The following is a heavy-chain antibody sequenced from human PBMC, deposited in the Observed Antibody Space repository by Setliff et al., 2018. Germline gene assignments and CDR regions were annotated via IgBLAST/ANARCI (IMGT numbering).Heavy chain of an antibody. J-gene: IGHJ6*03. Sequence: SVKVSCKASGYTFTGYYLHWVRQAPGQGLEWMGGTIPIFGTTDYAQKFRGRVTIITDESTSTAFMQLSSLRSEDTAVYYCVREGVDSRSSTDYRYYMDVWGKGTTVTVSS. D-gene: IGHD3-22*01. CDR3: VREGVDSRSSTDYRYYMDV. CDR1: GYTFTGYY. CDR2: TIPIFGTT. V-gene: IGHV1-69*05.